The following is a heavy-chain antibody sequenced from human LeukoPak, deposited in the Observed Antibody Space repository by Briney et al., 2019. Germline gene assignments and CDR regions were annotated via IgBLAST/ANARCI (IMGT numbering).Heavy chain of an antibody. V-gene: IGHV3-66*01. CDR3: VRDHFYDCSGYYDH. D-gene: IGHD3-9*01. CDR2: IYSGGTT. Sequence: GGSLRLSRAVSGFTVATNYMSWVRQAPGKGLEWVSVIYSGGTTNYADSVRARFTISRDTSANTLYLHMDNLRVEDTAVYYCVRDHFYDCSGYYDHWGQGTRVTVSS. CDR1: GFTVATNY. J-gene: IGHJ4*02.